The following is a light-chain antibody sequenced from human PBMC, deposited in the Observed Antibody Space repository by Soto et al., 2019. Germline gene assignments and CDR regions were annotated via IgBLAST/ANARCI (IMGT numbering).Light chain of an antibody. J-gene: IGLJ3*02. V-gene: IGLV4-60*02. CDR3: ETWDSNTRV. Sequence: QPVLTQSSSASASLGSSVTLTCTLSSGHSSYIIAWHQQQPGKAPRYLMKLEGSGSYNKGSGVPDRFSGSSSGADRYLTISNLQFEDEADYYCETWDSNTRVFGGGTTLTVL. CDR2: LEGSGSY. CDR1: SGHSSYI.